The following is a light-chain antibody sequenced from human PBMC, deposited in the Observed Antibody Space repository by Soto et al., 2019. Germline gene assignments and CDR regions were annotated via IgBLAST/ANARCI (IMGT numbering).Light chain of an antibody. J-gene: IGKJ1*01. V-gene: IGKV1-5*03. CDR3: QPYNSYPGT. CDR2: KAS. Sequence: DIQMTQSPSPLSASVGDRVTITCRASQNISTWLAWYKQKPGKVPKLLIYKASSLEIGVPSRFSGSGSGTEYTITISSLQPDDFATYYCQPYNSYPGTFGQGTKVEI. CDR1: QNISTW.